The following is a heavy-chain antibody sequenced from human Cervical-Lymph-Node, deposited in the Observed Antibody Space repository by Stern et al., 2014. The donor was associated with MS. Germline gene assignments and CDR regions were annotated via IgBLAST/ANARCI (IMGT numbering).Heavy chain of an antibody. CDR1: GYTFSSYG. CDR2: ISTQNDNT. V-gene: IGHV1-18*01. CDR3: ARDEPTVGFDY. Sequence: QVQLGQSGGEVKKPGASVKVSCKASGYTFSSYGISWVRQAPGQGLEWMGWISTQNDNTKYAQKVRGRVTMTTDTSTSTAYRELRSLRSDDTAVYFCARDEPTVGFDYWGQGTLVTVSS. J-gene: IGHJ4*02. D-gene: IGHD3-16*01.